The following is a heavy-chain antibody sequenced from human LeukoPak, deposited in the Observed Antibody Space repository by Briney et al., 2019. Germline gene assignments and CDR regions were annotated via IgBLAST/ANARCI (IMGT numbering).Heavy chain of an antibody. CDR3: VKDVNWSTY. J-gene: IGHJ4*02. CDR1: GFTFSSYA. D-gene: IGHD1-1*01. V-gene: IGHV3-23*01. CDR2: ISGNGDTT. Sequence: GSLRLSCAASGFTFSSYAMIWVRQAPGKGLEWVSVISGNGDTTYYADSVKGRFTISRDNSGNTVYLQMNSLRGDDTAVYYCVKDVNWSTYWGQGTLVTVSS.